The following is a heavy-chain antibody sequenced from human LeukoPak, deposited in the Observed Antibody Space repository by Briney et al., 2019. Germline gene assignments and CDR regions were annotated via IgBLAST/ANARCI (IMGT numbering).Heavy chain of an antibody. CDR1: GGTFSSYA. CDR3: VRHSSPAYYDFWSDQPGRGTDYYYYYMDV. Sequence: SVKVSCKASGGTFSSYAISWVRQAPGQGLEWMGGIIPIFGTANYTQKFQGRVTITTDESTSTAYMELSSLRSEDTAVYYCVRHSSPAYYDFWSDQPGRGTDYYYYYMDVWGKGTTVTVSS. V-gene: IGHV1-69*05. D-gene: IGHD3-3*01. J-gene: IGHJ6*03. CDR2: IIPIFGTA.